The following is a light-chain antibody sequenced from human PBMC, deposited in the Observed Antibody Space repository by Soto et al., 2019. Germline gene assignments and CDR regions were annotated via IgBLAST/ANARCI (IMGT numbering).Light chain of an antibody. CDR2: GAS. Sequence: QMTQSPSSQSASVGARVTITCLASQGIRSGLGWYQQKPGKPPKVLIYGASNLQSGVPPRFSGSGSGTDFTLAISSLQPEDSATYYCLQDINYPWTFGQGTKVDIK. CDR3: LQDINYPWT. CDR1: QGIRSG. J-gene: IGKJ1*01. V-gene: IGKV1-6*01.